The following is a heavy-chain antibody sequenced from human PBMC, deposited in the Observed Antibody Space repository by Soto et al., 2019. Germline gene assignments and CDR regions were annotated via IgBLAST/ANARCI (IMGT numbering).Heavy chain of an antibody. CDR3: ARSLLDEYSSSWRSAYYGMDV. D-gene: IGHD6-13*01. CDR1: GFTFSAYY. CDR2: INPNSGGT. Sequence: QVQLVQSGAEVKKPGASVKVSCKASGFTFSAYYIYWVRQDPGQGLEWIGWINPNSGGTNKSQKFQGRVTMTRDTSTSTVYMELRALISDDTAVYYCARSLLDEYSSSWRSAYYGMDVWGQGTTVTVSS. V-gene: IGHV1-2*02. J-gene: IGHJ6*02.